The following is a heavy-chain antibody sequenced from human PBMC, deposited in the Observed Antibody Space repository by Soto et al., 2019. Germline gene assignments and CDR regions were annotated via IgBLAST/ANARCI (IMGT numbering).Heavy chain of an antibody. CDR1: GFTFSSYA. Sequence: GGSLRLSCAASGFTFSSYAMSWVRQAPGKGLEWVSIISGSGGSTHYADSVKGRFTISRDNSKNTLYLQMNSLRAEDTAVYYCAKGTARIVVVVAATLVAFDMWGQGTMVTVSS. D-gene: IGHD2-15*01. CDR3: AKGTARIVVVVAATLVAFDM. J-gene: IGHJ3*02. V-gene: IGHV3-23*01. CDR2: ISGSGGST.